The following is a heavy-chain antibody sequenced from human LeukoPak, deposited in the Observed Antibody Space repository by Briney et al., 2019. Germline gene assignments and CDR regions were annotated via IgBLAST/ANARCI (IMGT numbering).Heavy chain of an antibody. Sequence: GGSLRLSCAASGFTFSSYSMNWVRQAPGKGLEWVSSISSSSSYIYYADSVKGRFTISRDNAKNSLYLQMNSPRAEDTAVYYCARDGILTGYFFDYWGQGTLVTVSS. CDR2: ISSSSSYI. D-gene: IGHD3-9*01. CDR1: GFTFSSYS. J-gene: IGHJ4*02. CDR3: ARDGILTGYFFDY. V-gene: IGHV3-21*01.